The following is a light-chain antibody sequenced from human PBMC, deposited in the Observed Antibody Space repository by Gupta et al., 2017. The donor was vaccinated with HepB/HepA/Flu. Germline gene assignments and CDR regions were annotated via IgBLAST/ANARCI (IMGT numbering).Light chain of an antibody. Sequence: QLVLTQSPSASASLGASVKLTRTLSNGHNNYAIAWHQQQPKKGPRYLMKVNSDGRHSKGDGIPDRFSGSSSGAERYLTISSLQSEDEADYYCQTWGTGIPHVVFGGGTNLTVL. J-gene: IGLJ2*01. V-gene: IGLV4-69*01. CDR1: NGHNNYA. CDR2: VNSDGRH. CDR3: QTWGTGIPHVV.